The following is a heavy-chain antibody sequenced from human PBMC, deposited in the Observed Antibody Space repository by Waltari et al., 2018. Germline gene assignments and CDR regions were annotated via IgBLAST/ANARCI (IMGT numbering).Heavy chain of an antibody. J-gene: IGHJ4*02. CDR2: FDPEDGET. V-gene: IGHV1-24*01. D-gene: IGHD6-19*01. Sequence: QVQLVQSGAAVKKPGASVKVSCKVSGYTLTELSMHWVRQAPGKGLEWMGGFDPEDGETIYAQNFQGRVTMTEDSSTLTAYMELSSLRSEDTAVYYCAAVDFSSGWSLDYWGQGSLVTVSS. CDR1: GYTLTELS. CDR3: AAVDFSSGWSLDY.